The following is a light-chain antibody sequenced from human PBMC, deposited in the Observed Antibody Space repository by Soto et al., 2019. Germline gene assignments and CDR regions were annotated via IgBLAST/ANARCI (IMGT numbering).Light chain of an antibody. CDR1: QSVSSSD. Sequence: EVVLTQSPGTLSLSPGERATLSCRAIQSVSSSDLAWYQQKPGQAPRLLISGASSRATGIPDRFSGSGSGTDFTLTISRLEPEDFAVFYCQQYGTSPPTFGQGTKV. J-gene: IGKJ1*01. CDR2: GAS. CDR3: QQYGTSPPT. V-gene: IGKV3-20*01.